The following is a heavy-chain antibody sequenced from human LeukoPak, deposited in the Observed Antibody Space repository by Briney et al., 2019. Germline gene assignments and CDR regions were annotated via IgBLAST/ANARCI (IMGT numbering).Heavy chain of an antibody. CDR1: GFTFSSYA. CDR2: ISGSGDST. CDR3: AKEASNGLNDY. J-gene: IGHJ4*02. V-gene: IGHV3-23*01. D-gene: IGHD6-19*01. Sequence: GGSLRLSCAASGFTFSSYAMTWVRQAPGKGLEWVSGISGSGDSTYYADSVKGRFTIYRDNSKNTTYLQMNSLRAEDTAVYYCAKEASNGLNDYWGQGTLVTVSS.